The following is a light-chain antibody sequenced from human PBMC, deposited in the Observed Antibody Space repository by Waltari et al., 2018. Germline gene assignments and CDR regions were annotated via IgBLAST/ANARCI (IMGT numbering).Light chain of an antibody. CDR3: QQYNNYPWT. V-gene: IGKV1-5*03. Sequence: DIQMTQSPSTLSASIGDRVTIICRASRNVKSWLAWYQQKPGKAPKLLIYEASGLQSGVPSRFSGSGSGTEFTLTISGLQPDDXXSYYCQQYNNYPWTFGQGTKVEIK. CDR1: RNVKSW. J-gene: IGKJ1*01. CDR2: EAS.